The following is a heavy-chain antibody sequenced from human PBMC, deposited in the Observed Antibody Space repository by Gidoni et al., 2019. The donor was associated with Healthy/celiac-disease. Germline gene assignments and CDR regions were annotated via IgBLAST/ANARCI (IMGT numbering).Heavy chain of an antibody. CDR1: GCSISSSSYY. V-gene: IGHV4-39*01. CDR3: ARVLPPWYFDL. Sequence: QLQLQESGPGLVKPSETLSLTCTVSGCSISSSSYYWGWIRQPPGKGLEWIGSIYYSGSTYYNPSLKSRVTISVDTSKNQFSLKLSSVTAADTAVYYCARVLPPWYFDLWGRGTLVTVSS. J-gene: IGHJ2*01. D-gene: IGHD2-15*01. CDR2: IYYSGST.